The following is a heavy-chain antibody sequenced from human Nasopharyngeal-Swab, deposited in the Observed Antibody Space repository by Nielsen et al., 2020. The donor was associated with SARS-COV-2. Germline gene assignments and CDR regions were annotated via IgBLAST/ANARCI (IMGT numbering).Heavy chain of an antibody. CDR2: IKQDGSEK. Sequence: GESLKISCAASGFTFSSYWMSWLRQAPGKGLEWVANIKQDGSEKYYVDSVKGRFTISRDNAKNSLYLQMNSLRAEDTAVYYCARDTVTLGPYYDFWSGYLTPDAFDIWGQGTMVTVSS. D-gene: IGHD3-3*01. V-gene: IGHV3-7*01. CDR3: ARDTVTLGPYYDFWSGYLTPDAFDI. CDR1: GFTFSSYW. J-gene: IGHJ3*02.